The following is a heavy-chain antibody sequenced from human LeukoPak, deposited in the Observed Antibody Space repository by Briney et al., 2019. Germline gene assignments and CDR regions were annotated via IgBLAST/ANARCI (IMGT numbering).Heavy chain of an antibody. Sequence: SSVKVSCKASGGTFGSYTISWVRQAPGQGLEWMGRIIPILGIANYAQKFQGRVTITADKSTSTAYMELSSLRSEDTAVYYCARDRTPIVVVPAAIPCLSGWGQGALVTVSS. CDR3: ARDRTPIVVVPAAIPCLSG. CDR2: IIPILGIA. D-gene: IGHD2-2*02. CDR1: GGTFGSYT. V-gene: IGHV1-69*04. J-gene: IGHJ4*02.